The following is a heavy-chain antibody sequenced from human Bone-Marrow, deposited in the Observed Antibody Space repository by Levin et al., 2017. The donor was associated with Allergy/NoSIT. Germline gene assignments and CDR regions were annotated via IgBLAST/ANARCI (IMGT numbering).Heavy chain of an antibody. CDR3: AHRRDWFDP. CDR2: IYWDDDK. Sequence: VSGPTLVKPTQTLTLTCTFSGFSLNTSGVGVGWIRQPPGKALEWLAFIYWDDDKRYSPSLKSRLTITRDTSKNQVVLTMANMDPVDTATYYCAHRRDWFDPWGQGTLVTVSS. CDR1: GFSLNTSGVG. J-gene: IGHJ5*02. V-gene: IGHV2-5*02.